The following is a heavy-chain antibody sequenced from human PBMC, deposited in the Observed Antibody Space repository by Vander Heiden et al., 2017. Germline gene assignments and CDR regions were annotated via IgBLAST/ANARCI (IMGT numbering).Heavy chain of an antibody. CDR2: IIPIFGSP. D-gene: IGHD5-12*01. V-gene: IGHV1-69*01. CDR1: EGTFSNYA. CDR3: ARESEMATISSAFDI. J-gene: IGHJ3*02. Sequence: QVQLVQSGPDVKKPCSSVKVSCKAPEGTFSNYAISWVQQAPGQGLEWMGGIIPIFGSPNYAQKFQGRVTIAADVSTTTAYMELSSLRSEDTAIYYCARESEMATISSAFDIWGQGTMVIVSS.